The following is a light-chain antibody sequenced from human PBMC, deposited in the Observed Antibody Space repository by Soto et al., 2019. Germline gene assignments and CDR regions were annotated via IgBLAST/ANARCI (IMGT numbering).Light chain of an antibody. V-gene: IGKV1-5*03. CDR1: QRISSW. CDR2: KAS. Sequence: DIPMTQSPSTLSASVGDRVTITCRASQRISSWLAWYQQKPGKAPKLLIYKASSLETGVPSRFSGSGSGTEFTLTISSLQPDDFAPYYCQQYDSSSGYTFGQGTKLEIK. CDR3: QQYDSSSGYT. J-gene: IGKJ2*01.